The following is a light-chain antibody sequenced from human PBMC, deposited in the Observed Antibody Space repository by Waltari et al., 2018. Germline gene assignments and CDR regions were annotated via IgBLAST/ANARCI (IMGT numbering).Light chain of an antibody. CDR3: SSYTSSSTSYV. V-gene: IGLV2-14*03. CDR1: SSDVGGYNY. J-gene: IGLJ1*01. Sequence: QSALTQPASVSGSPGQSITISCTGTSSDVGGYNYVSWYQQHPGMAPKLMIFDVSNRPSGVSNRFSGSKSGNTASLTICGLQAEDEADYYCSSYTSSSTSYVFGTGTKVTVL. CDR2: DVS.